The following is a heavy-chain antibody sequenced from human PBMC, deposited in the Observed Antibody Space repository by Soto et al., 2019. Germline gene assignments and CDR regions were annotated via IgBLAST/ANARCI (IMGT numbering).Heavy chain of an antibody. V-gene: IGHV3-23*01. CDR3: AKDLSTSRTGTTSPNYYYYGMDV. Sequence: PGGSLRLSCAASGFTFSGYAMSWVRQAPGKGLEWVSAISGSGGSTYYADSVKGRFTISRDNSKNTLYLQMNSLRAEDTAVYYCAKDLSTSRTGTTSPNYYYYGMDVWGQGTTVTVSS. CDR2: ISGSGGST. J-gene: IGHJ6*02. CDR1: GFTFSGYA. D-gene: IGHD1-7*01.